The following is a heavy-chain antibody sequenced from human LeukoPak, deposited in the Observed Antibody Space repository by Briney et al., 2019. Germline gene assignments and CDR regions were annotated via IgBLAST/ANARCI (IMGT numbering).Heavy chain of an antibody. CDR1: GYTFTGYY. CDR2: INPNSGGT. CDR3: ASWQSGSLHYYFDY. V-gene: IGHV1-2*02. Sequence: ASVKVSCTASGYTFTGYYMHWVRQAPGQGLEWMGWINPNSGGTNYAQKFPGRVTMTRDTSTSPASLELSGLRSDDTSAYFCASWQSGSLHYYFDYWGQGTLVTVSS. J-gene: IGHJ4*02. D-gene: IGHD3-10*01.